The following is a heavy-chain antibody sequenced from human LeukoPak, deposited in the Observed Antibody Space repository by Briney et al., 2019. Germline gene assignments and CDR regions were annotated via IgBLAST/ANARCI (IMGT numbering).Heavy chain of an antibody. J-gene: IGHJ6*02. V-gene: IGHV3-33*01. CDR2: IWYDESNK. Sequence: SGGSLRLSCAASGFTFSSYGIHWVRQAPGKGLEWVAVIWYDESNKYYADSVKGRFTISRDNSKNTLYLQMNALRAEDTAVYYCARVANITTFGMDVWGQGTTVTVSS. CDR1: GFTFSSYG. CDR3: ARVANITTFGMDV. D-gene: IGHD3-9*01.